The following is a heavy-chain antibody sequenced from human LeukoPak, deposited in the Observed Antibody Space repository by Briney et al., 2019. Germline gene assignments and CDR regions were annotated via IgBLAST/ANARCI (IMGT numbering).Heavy chain of an antibody. V-gene: IGHV3-30*02. CDR2: IGYEGVHK. CDR3: AKDLHGGYSSDY. D-gene: IGHD4-23*01. J-gene: IGHJ4*02. Sequence: GGSLRLSCAASGFTFNSFGMHWVRQAPGKGLEWVSFIGYEGVHKYYADSVKGRFTISKDNSKATLYLQMNSLRPEATAVYYCAKDLHGGYSSDYWGQGTLVTVFS. CDR1: GFTFNSFG.